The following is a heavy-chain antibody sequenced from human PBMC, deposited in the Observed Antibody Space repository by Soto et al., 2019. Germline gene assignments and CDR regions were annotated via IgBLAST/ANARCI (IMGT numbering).Heavy chain of an antibody. Sequence: SETLSLTCTVSGGSISSSSYYWGWIRQPPGKGLEWIGTIYYSGSSDYSPSLKSRVTISVDTARNQFSLKLSSVTAADTAVYYCARRHCSGGSCYWFDPWGQGTLVTVSS. CDR2: IYYSGSS. CDR3: ARRHCSGGSCYWFDP. J-gene: IGHJ5*02. V-gene: IGHV4-39*01. D-gene: IGHD2-15*01. CDR1: GGSISSSSYY.